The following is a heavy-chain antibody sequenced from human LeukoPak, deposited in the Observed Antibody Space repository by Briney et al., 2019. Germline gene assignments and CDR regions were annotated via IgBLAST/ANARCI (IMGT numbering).Heavy chain of an antibody. CDR1: GGSFSGYY. V-gene: IGHV4-34*01. Sequence: SETLSLTCAVYGGSFSGYYWSWIRQPPGKGLEWIGEINHSGSTNYNPSLKSRVTISVDTSKNQFSLKLSSVAAAGTAVYYCARDAGHYERVTTPFDYWGQGTLVTVSS. CDR3: ARDAGHYERVTTPFDY. D-gene: IGHD3-22*01. CDR2: INHSGST. J-gene: IGHJ4*02.